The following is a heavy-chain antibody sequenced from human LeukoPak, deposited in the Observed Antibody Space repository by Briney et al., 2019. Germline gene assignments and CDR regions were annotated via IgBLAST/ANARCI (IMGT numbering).Heavy chain of an antibody. Sequence: PGGSLRLSCAVSGFTSDDYAMHWVRQVPGKGLEWVSGISWNSDNIDYADSVKGRFTISRDNAKNSLYLQMNSLRSEDTALYYCAANGGGDSGYGNFDYWGQGTLVTVFS. CDR3: AANGGGDSGYGNFDY. D-gene: IGHD5-12*01. V-gene: IGHV3-9*02. CDR2: ISWNSDNI. J-gene: IGHJ4*02. CDR1: GFTSDDYA.